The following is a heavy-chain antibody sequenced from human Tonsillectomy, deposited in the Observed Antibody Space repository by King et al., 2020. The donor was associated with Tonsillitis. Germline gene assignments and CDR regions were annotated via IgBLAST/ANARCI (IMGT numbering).Heavy chain of an antibody. CDR2: INSDGTNT. D-gene: IGHD1-26*01. Sequence: VQLVESGGGLVQPGESLRLSCAASGFIFTSYWMHWVRQAPGKGLVWVACINSDGTNTTYADSVKGRFTISRDNAKNTLYLQMNSLRAEDTAVYYCVKSGADYWGQGTLVTVSS. CDR3: VKSGADY. J-gene: IGHJ4*02. V-gene: IGHV3-74*01. CDR1: GFIFTSYW.